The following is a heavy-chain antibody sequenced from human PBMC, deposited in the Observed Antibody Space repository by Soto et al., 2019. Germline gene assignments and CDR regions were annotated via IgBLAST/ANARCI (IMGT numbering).Heavy chain of an antibody. CDR3: ARFAPLYGEYAFDI. J-gene: IGHJ3*02. D-gene: IGHD2-8*01. CDR2: IYYSGST. V-gene: IGHV4-59*08. Sequence: SETLSLTCTVSGGSISSYYWSWIRQPPGKGLEWIGYIYYSGSTNYNPSLKSRVTISVDTSKNQFSLKLSSVTAADTAVYYCARFAPLYGEYAFDIWGQGTMVTVSS. CDR1: GGSISSYY.